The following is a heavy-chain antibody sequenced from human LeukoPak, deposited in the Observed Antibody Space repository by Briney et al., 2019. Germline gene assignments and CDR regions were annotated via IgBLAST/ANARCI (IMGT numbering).Heavy chain of an antibody. J-gene: IGHJ4*02. D-gene: IGHD3-9*01. Sequence: PGGSLRLSCAASGFTFSNAWMSWVRQAPGKGLEWVGRIKSKTDGGTTDYAAPVKGRFTISRDDSKNTLYLQMNSLKTEDTAVYYCTRRERGYDILTEDYWGQGTLVTVSS. V-gene: IGHV3-15*01. CDR3: TRRERGYDILTEDY. CDR1: GFTFSNAW. CDR2: IKSKTDGGTT.